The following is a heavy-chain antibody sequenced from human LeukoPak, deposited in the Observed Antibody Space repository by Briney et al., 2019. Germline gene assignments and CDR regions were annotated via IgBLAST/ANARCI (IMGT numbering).Heavy chain of an antibody. D-gene: IGHD2-2*01. J-gene: IGHJ5*02. Sequence: PSETLSLTCTVSGGSISSSSYYWGWIRQPPGKGLEWIGSIYYSGSTYYNPSLKSRVTMSVDTSKNQFFLRLSSVTAADTAVYYCARRSPYQLLFDPWGQGTLVTVSS. V-gene: IGHV4-39*01. CDR2: IYYSGST. CDR1: GGSISSSSYY. CDR3: ARRSPYQLLFDP.